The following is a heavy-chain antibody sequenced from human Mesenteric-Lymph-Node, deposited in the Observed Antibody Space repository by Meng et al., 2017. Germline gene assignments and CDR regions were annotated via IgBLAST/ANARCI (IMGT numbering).Heavy chain of an antibody. D-gene: IGHD6-19*01. CDR1: GGTFSSHF. J-gene: IGHJ6*02. CDR3: ARESEVGGGGWLRGAYYYYDMDV. CDR2: IIPIFGTA. V-gene: IGHV1-69*06. Sequence: SSVKVSRKASGGTFSSHFISWVRQAPGQGLEWMGGIIPIFGTANYAQEFQGRVTITADKSTSTAYMELNSLRSEDTAMYYCARESEVGGGGWLRGAYYYYDMDVWGQGTTVTVSS.